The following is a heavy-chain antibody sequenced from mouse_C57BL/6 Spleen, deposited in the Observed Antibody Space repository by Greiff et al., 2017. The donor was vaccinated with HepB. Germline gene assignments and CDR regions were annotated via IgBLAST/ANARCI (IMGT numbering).Heavy chain of an antibody. CDR3: ARDYYGRRS. V-gene: IGHV1-7*01. D-gene: IGHD1-1*01. Sequence: QVQLKQSGAELAKPGASVKLSCKASGYTFTSYWMHWVKQRPGQGLEWIGYINPSSGYTKYNQKFKVKDTLTADKSSSTAYMQLSSLTYEDSAVYYCARDYYGRRSWGQGNTLTVSS. CDR1: GYTFTSYW. J-gene: IGHJ2*01. CDR2: INPSSGYT.